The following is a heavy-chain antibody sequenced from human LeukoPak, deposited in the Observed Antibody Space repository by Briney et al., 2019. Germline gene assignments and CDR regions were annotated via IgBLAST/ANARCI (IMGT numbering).Heavy chain of an antibody. J-gene: IGHJ4*02. CDR3: ARWLESSGWSLDY. D-gene: IGHD6-19*01. Sequence: GGSLRLSCAASGFTFSSYWMSWVRQAPGKGLEWAANINQDGSGKYYVDSVKGRFTISRDNAKNSLYLQMNSLRADDTAAYYCARWLESSGWSLDYWGQGTLVTVSS. CDR1: GFTFSSYW. V-gene: IGHV3-7*04. CDR2: INQDGSGK.